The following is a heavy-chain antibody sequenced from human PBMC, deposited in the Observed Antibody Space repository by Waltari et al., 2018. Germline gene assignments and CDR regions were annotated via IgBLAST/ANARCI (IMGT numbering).Heavy chain of an antibody. V-gene: IGHV1-3*01. Sequence: QVQLVQSGAEVKKPGASVTVSCKASGYTFTSYAMHWVRQAPGQRLEWLGWINAGNGNTKDSQKFQGRVTITRDTSASTAYMELSSLRSEDTAVYYCAREGITGTTSAFDIWGQGTMVTVSS. CDR3: AREGITGTTSAFDI. J-gene: IGHJ3*02. CDR1: GYTFTSYA. D-gene: IGHD1-7*01. CDR2: INAGNGNT.